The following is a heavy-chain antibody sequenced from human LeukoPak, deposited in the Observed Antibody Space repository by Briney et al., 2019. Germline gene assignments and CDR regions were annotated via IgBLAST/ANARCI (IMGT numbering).Heavy chain of an antibody. CDR2: IPDDGTFT. D-gene: IGHD1-1*01. V-gene: IGHV3-30-3*01. CDR3: AREEPGRPRNAFDI. J-gene: IGHJ3*02. CDR1: GFTFSRYA. Sequence: GGSLRLSCAASGFTFSRYAMHWVRQAPGKGLEWVAVIPDDGTFTLYGDSVRGRFTISRDSSKNTLYLQMNSLRLGDTAVYYCAREEPGRPRNAFDIWGQGTMVTVSS.